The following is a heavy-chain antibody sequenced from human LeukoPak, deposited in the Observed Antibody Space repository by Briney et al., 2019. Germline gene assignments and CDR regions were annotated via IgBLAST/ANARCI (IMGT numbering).Heavy chain of an antibody. CDR3: AKGSYYDSSGSFYFDY. CDR1: GFTFSSYA. D-gene: IGHD3-22*01. CDR2: ISGSGDNT. V-gene: IGHV3-23*01. Sequence: GGSLRLSCAASGFTFSSYAMSWVRQAPGKGLEWVSGISGSGDNTYYADSVKGRFTISRDNSKNTLYVQVNSLGTEDTAAYYCAKGSYYDSSGSFYFDYWGQETLVTVSS. J-gene: IGHJ4*02.